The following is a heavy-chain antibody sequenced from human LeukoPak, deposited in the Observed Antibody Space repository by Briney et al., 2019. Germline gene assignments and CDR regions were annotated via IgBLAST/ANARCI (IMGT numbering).Heavy chain of an antibody. Sequence: ASVKVSCEASGYTFTSYGISWVRQAPGQGLEWMGWISAYNGNTNYAQKLQGRVTMTTDTSTSTAYMELRSLRSDDTAVYYCASCGYFDCLNWFDPWGQGTTVTVSS. CDR3: ASCGYFDCLNWFDP. D-gene: IGHD3-9*01. V-gene: IGHV1-18*01. CDR2: ISAYNGNT. CDR1: GYTFTSYG. J-gene: IGHJ5*02.